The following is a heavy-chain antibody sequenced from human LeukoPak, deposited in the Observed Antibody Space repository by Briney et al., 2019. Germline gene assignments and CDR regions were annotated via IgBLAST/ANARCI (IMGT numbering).Heavy chain of an antibody. J-gene: IGHJ4*02. V-gene: IGHV3-7*03. D-gene: IGHD6-19*01. Sequence: PGGSLRLSCAASGFTFSDYWMSWVRQAPGKGPEWVANIHQDGSERNYVDSVKGRFTISRDNAKNPLYLEMNSLRAEDTAVYYCAKEWYSTGWHGLNWGQGTLVTVSS. CDR2: IHQDGSER. CDR1: GFTFSDYW. CDR3: AKEWYSTGWHGLN.